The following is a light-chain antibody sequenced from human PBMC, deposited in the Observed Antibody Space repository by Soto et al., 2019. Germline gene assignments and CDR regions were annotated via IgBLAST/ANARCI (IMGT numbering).Light chain of an antibody. V-gene: IGKV3-11*01. CDR2: DAS. CDR3: QQYNNWPPFT. Sequence: EIVLTQSPATLSLSPGERATLSCRASQSVSSYLAWYQQKPGQAPRLLIYDASNRATGIPARFSGSGSGTEFTLTISSLQSEDCAVYYGQQYNNWPPFTFGPGTKVDIK. CDR1: QSVSSY. J-gene: IGKJ3*01.